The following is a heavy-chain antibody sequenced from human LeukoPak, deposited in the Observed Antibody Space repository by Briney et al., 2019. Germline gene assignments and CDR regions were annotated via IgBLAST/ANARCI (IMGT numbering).Heavy chain of an antibody. CDR3: ARGKAAGQVDLFDP. D-gene: IGHD6-13*01. Sequence: GGSLRLSCAASGFTFSSYAMTWVRQAPGRGLEWVSTIVGSGGGTYYADSVKGRFTISRDNSKSTLSLQMNSLRAEDTAVYYCARGKAAGQVDLFDPWGQGTLVTVSS. CDR2: IVGSGGGT. J-gene: IGHJ5*02. V-gene: IGHV3-23*01. CDR1: GFTFSSYA.